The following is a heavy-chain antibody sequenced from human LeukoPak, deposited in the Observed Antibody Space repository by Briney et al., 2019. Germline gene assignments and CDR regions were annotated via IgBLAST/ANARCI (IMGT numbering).Heavy chain of an antibody. D-gene: IGHD6-13*01. J-gene: IGHJ4*02. Sequence: PGGSLRLSCAASGFTFSSLWMTWVRQAPGKGLEWVANIKPDGSDKYYVDSVKGRFTISRDNAKNSLYLQMNSLRAEDTAVYYCARGGYDSSWCWENWGQGTLVTVSA. CDR2: IKPDGSDK. V-gene: IGHV3-7*01. CDR1: GFTFSSLW. CDR3: ARGGYDSSWCWEN.